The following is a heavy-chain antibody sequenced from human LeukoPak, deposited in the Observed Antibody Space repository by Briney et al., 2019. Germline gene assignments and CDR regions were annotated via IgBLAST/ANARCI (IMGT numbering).Heavy chain of an antibody. CDR2: ISYDGSNK. CDR1: GFTLSIYA. V-gene: IGHV3-30*04. D-gene: IGHD6-19*01. CDR3: ARDKYSSGWADY. Sequence: GGSLRLSCAAAGFTLSIYAMHWVRQAPGKGLEWVAVISYDGSNKYYADSVKGRFTNSRDNSKNTLYLQMNSLRAEDTAVYYCARDKYSSGWADYWGQGTLVTVSS. J-gene: IGHJ4*02.